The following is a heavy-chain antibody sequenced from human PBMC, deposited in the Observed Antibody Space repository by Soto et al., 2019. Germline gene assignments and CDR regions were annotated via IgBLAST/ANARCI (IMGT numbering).Heavy chain of an antibody. D-gene: IGHD5-12*01. J-gene: IGHJ5*02. CDR2: ISYDGSNK. Sequence: GGSLRLSCAASGFTFSSYAMHWVRQAPGKGLEWVAVISYDGSNKYYADSVKGRFTISRDNSKNTLYLQMNSLRAEDTAVYYCARGVGRVATLYNWFDPWGQGTLVTVSS. CDR1: GFTFSSYA. CDR3: ARGVGRVATLYNWFDP. V-gene: IGHV3-30-3*01.